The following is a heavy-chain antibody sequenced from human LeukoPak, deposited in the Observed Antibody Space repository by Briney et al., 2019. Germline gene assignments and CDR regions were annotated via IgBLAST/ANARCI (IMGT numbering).Heavy chain of an antibody. CDR3: AKAFAFVGANFFDY. CDR1: GCTFSIYA. Sequence: GGSLRLSCAASGCTFSIYAMSWVRQAPGKGLEWVSAIGDTTYYADSVEGRFTISRDNSKNTLYLQMNSLRAEDAAIYYCAKAFAFVGANFFDYWGQGTLVTVSS. J-gene: IGHJ4*02. D-gene: IGHD1-26*01. V-gene: IGHV3-23*01. CDR2: IGDTT.